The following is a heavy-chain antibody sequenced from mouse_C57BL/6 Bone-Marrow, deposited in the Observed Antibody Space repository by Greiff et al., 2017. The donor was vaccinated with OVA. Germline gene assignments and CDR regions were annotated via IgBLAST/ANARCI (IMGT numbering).Heavy chain of an antibody. V-gene: IGHV3-1*01. CDR1: GYSITSGYD. CDR2: ISYSGST. J-gene: IGHJ3*01. CDR3: ARDSSGYSWFAY. D-gene: IGHD3-2*02. Sequence: VQLKESGPGMVKPSQSLSLTCTVTGYSITSGYDWHWIRHFPGNKLEWMGYISYSGSTNYNPSLKSRISITHDTSKNHFFLKLNSVTTEDTATYYCARDSSGYSWFAYWGQGTLVTVSA.